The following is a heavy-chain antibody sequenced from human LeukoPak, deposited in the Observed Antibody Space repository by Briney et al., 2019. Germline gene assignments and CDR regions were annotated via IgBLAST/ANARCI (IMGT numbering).Heavy chain of an antibody. CDR2: ISGSGGST. CDR1: GFTFSSCA. V-gene: IGHV3-23*01. Sequence: PGGSLRLSCAASGFTFSSCAMSWVRQAPGKGLEWVSAISGSGGSTYYADSVKGRFTISRDNSRNTLYLQMNSLRAEDTAVYYCAKQSRSSGWYPIDYWGQGTLVTVSS. J-gene: IGHJ4*02. CDR3: AKQSRSSGWYPIDY. D-gene: IGHD6-19*01.